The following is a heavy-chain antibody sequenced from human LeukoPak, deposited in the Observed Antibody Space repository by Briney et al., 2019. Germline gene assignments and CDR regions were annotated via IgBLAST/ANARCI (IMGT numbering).Heavy chain of an antibody. Sequence: GGSLRLSCAASGFTSSDYAMAWVRQAPAKGLEWVSIISTSGNGGATYYADSMKGRFTISRDSPKNTLYLQMNSLRAEDTAVYYCARAPGSLVSVAGRPYYFDFWGQGTLVTVSS. CDR3: ARAPGSLVSVAGRPYYFDF. D-gene: IGHD6-6*01. J-gene: IGHJ4*02. V-gene: IGHV3-23*01. CDR2: ISTSGNGGAT. CDR1: GFTSSDYA.